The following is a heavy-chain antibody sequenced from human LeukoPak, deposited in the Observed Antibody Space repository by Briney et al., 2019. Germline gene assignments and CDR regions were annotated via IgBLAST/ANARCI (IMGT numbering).Heavy chain of an antibody. CDR1: GFIFDDYA. Sequence: GGSLRLSCAASGFIFDDYAMHWVRQAPGKGLEWVSGISWNSGTIGYADSVKGRFTISRDNAKNSLYPQMNSLRDEDTALYYCAKDMRLRKYYYDNCFDYWGQGTLVTVSS. CDR2: ISWNSGTI. CDR3: AKDMRLRKYYYDNCFDY. D-gene: IGHD3-22*01. V-gene: IGHV3-9*01. J-gene: IGHJ4*02.